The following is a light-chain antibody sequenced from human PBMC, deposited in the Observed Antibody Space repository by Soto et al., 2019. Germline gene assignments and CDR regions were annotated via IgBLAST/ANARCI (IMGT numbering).Light chain of an antibody. V-gene: IGLV1-40*01. Sequence: QSVLTQPPSVSGAPGQRFTISCTWISSNIGAGYPVHWYQQLPGTAPKLLVAGNRPSGVPDRFSVSKSGASASLAITGLQAEDEADYYCQSYDSSLSRRWVFGGGTKVTVL. CDR3: QSYDSSLSRRWV. CDR1: SSNIGAGYP. J-gene: IGLJ3*02. CDR2: G.